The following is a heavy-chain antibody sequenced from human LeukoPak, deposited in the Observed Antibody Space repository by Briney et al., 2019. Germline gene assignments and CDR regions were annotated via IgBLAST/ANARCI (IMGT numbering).Heavy chain of an antibody. J-gene: IGHJ6*02. V-gene: IGHV1-46*01. CDR1: GYTFTSYY. Sequence: ASVKVSCKASGYTFTSYYMHWVRQAPGQGLEWMGIINPSGGSTSYAQKFQGRVTMTRDTSTSTVYMELSSLRSEDTAVYYCARVLLTGTTRVNYYYGMDVWGQGTTVTVSS. D-gene: IGHD1-20*01. CDR3: ARVLLTGTTRVNYYYGMDV. CDR2: INPSGGST.